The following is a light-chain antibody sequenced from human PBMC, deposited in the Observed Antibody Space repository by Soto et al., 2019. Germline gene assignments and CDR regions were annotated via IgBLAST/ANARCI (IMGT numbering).Light chain of an antibody. J-gene: IGLJ1*01. Sequence: QSALTQPASVSGSPGQSITISCTGTSSDVGGYNYVSWYQQHPGKAPKLMIYDVSSRPSGLSNRFSGSKSGNTASLTISGLQAEDEADYYCSSYSSRTTFVLGTGTKVTVL. CDR2: DVS. V-gene: IGLV2-14*01. CDR1: SSDVGGYNY. CDR3: SSYSSRTTFV.